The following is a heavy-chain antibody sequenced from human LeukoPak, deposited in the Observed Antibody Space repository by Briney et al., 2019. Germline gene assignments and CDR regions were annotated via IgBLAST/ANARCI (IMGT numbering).Heavy chain of an antibody. CDR3: ARPYYYDSSGDFDI. CDR2: ISGSGGST. CDR1: GFTFSSYA. D-gene: IGHD3-22*01. J-gene: IGHJ3*02. V-gene: IGHV3-23*01. Sequence: GGSLRLXCAASGFTFSSYAMSWVHQAPGKGLEWVSAISGSGGSTYYADSVKGRLTISRDNFKNTLYLQMNSLRAEDTAVYYCARPYYYDSSGDFDIWGQGTMVTVSS.